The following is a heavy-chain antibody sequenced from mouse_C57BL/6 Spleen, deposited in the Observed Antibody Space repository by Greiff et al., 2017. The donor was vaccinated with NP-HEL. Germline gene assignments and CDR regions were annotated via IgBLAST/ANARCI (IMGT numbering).Heavy chain of an antibody. CDR1: GFTFSNYW. J-gene: IGHJ3*01. D-gene: IGHD2-1*01. CDR2: IRLKSDNYAT. CDR3: TAGNYEGFAY. Sequence: EVMLVESGGGLVQPGGSMKLSCVASGFTFSNYWMNWVRQSPEKGLEWVAQIRLKSDNYATHYAESVKGRFTISRADSKSSVYLQMNNLRAEDTGIYYCTAGNYEGFAYWGQVTLVTVSS. V-gene: IGHV6-3*01.